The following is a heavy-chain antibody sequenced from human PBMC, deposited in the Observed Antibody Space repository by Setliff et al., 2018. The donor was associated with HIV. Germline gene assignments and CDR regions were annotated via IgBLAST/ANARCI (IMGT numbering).Heavy chain of an antibody. CDR3: TRDWWAYGLMGS. J-gene: IGHJ5*02. CDR2: INHSGST. CDR1: GGSFSGYY. V-gene: IGHV4-34*01. D-gene: IGHD2-15*01. Sequence: SETLSLTCAVYGGSFSGYYWSWIRQPPGKGLEWIGEINHSGSTNYNPSLKSRVTISVDTSKNQFSLKLSSVTAADTAIYYCTRDWWAYGLMGSWGQGMLVTVSS.